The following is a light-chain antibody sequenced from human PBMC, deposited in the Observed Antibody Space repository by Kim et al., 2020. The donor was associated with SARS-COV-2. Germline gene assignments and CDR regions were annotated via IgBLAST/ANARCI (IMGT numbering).Light chain of an antibody. CDR1: KLGDKY. V-gene: IGLV3-1*01. CDR3: QAWDSAVV. CDR2: QDD. J-gene: IGLJ2*01. Sequence: VSVCPGQTASITCSGDKLGDKYAYWYQQKPGQSPVVVIYQDDKRPSGIPERFSGSNSGNTATLTISGTQSADEADYYCQAWDSAVVFGGGTKLTVL.